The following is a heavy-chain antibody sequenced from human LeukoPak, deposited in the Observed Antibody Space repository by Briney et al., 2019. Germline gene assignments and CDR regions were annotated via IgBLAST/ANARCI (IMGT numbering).Heavy chain of an antibody. D-gene: IGHD5-24*01. Sequence: PWGSLTLSCAASGFTFSSYGRHWVRQAPGKGLEWVAVIWYDGSNKYYADSVKGRFPRSRAHSKNTLYLQMNRLRAEDTAVYYCARDGGDGYNLYYFDYWGQGPLVTVSS. J-gene: IGHJ4*02. CDR2: IWYDGSNK. V-gene: IGHV3-33*01. CDR1: GFTFSSYG. CDR3: ARDGGDGYNLYYFDY.